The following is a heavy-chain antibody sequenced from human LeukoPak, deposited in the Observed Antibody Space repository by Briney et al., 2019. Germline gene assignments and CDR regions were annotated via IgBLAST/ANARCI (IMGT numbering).Heavy chain of an antibody. CDR1: GFTFSSYG. Sequence: PGGSLRLSCAASGFTFSSYGMHWVRQAPGKGLEWVAVISHDGNTRYYADSVKGRVTISRDNSKNTLYLHMNGLRTEDSAIYYCARALRAAVVLLPDHWGQGTLVTVSS. D-gene: IGHD6-13*01. CDR2: ISHDGNTR. J-gene: IGHJ4*02. CDR3: ARALRAAVVLLPDH. V-gene: IGHV3-30*03.